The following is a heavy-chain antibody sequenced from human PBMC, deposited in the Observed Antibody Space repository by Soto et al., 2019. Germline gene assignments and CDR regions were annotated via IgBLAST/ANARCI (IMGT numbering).Heavy chain of an antibody. Sequence: SETLSLTCTVSGGSISSYYWSWVRQPPGRGLEWIGFIYNSGSTNYNPSLKSRVTISVDTSKNQFSLKLSSVTAADTAVYYCARLGGAVHFDYWGQGTLVTVSS. CDR3: ARLGGAVHFDY. J-gene: IGHJ4*02. CDR1: GGSISSYY. CDR2: IYNSGST. D-gene: IGHD3-10*01. V-gene: IGHV4-4*08.